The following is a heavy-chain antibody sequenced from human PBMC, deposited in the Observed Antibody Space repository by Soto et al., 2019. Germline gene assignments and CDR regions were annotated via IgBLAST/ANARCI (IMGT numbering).Heavy chain of an antibody. J-gene: IGHJ4*02. CDR3: ARRHKNTWYAVDF. Sequence: QVQLVQSGAEVKKPGASVKVSCKASGYMFTSYYIHWVRQAPGQGLEWMGLINPSGARTSYAQKFQGRVTLVRHTSSSTVDLELSSLRSDDTAVYYCARRHKNTWYAVDFWGQGTLVTVSS. D-gene: IGHD6-13*01. CDR2: INPSGART. CDR1: GYMFTSYY. V-gene: IGHV1-46*01.